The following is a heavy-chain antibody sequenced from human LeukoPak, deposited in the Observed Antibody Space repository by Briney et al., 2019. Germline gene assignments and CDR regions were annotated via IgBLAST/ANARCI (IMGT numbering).Heavy chain of an antibody. CDR1: GGTFSGYA. Sequence: ASVKVSCKASGGTFSGYAISWVRQAPGQGLEWMGGIIPIFGTANYAQKFQGRVTITADESTSTAYMELSSLRSEDTAVYYCARVAGDSSGEGDYWGQGTLVTVSS. V-gene: IGHV1-69*13. J-gene: IGHJ4*02. CDR3: ARVAGDSSGEGDY. D-gene: IGHD3-22*01. CDR2: IIPIFGTA.